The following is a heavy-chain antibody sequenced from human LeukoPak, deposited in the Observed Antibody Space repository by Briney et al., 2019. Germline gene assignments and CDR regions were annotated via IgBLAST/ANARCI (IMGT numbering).Heavy chain of an antibody. CDR3: ARWGGYSYGFTRGFDI. Sequence: SETLSLTCAVYGGSFSGYYWSWIRQPPGKGLEWIGEINHSGSTNYNPSLKSRVTISVDTSNNQFTLKLSSVTAADTAVYYCARWGGYSYGFTRGFDIWSQGTMVIVSS. CDR2: INHSGST. D-gene: IGHD5-18*01. CDR1: GGSFSGYY. J-gene: IGHJ3*02. V-gene: IGHV4-34*01.